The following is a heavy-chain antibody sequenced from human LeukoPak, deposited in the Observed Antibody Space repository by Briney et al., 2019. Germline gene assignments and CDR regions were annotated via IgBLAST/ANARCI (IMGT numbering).Heavy chain of an antibody. D-gene: IGHD3-22*01. V-gene: IGHV3-66*02. J-gene: IGHJ3*02. CDR3: ARDQVYYYDSSGYWKDAFDI. CDR2: IYSGGST. CDR1: GFTVSSNY. Sequence: GGSLRLSCAASGFTVSSNYMSWVRQAPGKGLEWVSVIYSGGSTYYADSVKGRFTISRDNSKNTLYLQMNSLRAEDTAVYYCARDQVYYYDSSGYWKDAFDIWGQGTMVTVSS.